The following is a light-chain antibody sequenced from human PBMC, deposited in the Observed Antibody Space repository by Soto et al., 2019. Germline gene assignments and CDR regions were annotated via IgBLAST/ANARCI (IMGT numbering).Light chain of an antibody. CDR3: QHYSTPSA. V-gene: IGKV1-5*01. CDR1: QSISSW. Sequence: DVQMTQSPSSLSASVGDRVTITCRASQSISSWLAWYQQKPGTAPKLLIYEVSNLQSGVPSRFSGSACGTVFTLIISRLPRDYYAIYYCQHYSTPSAFGQGTKVEIK. CDR2: EVS. J-gene: IGKJ2*01.